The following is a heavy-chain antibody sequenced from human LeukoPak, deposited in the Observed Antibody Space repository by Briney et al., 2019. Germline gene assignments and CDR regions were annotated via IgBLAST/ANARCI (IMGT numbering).Heavy chain of an antibody. CDR1: GYTFTGYY. D-gene: IGHD6-19*01. CDR3: ARSGSGLDY. V-gene: IGHV1-2*02. J-gene: IGHJ4*02. CDR2: INPNSGGT. Sequence: ASVKVSCKASGYTFTGYYMHWVRQAPGQGLEWMGWINPNSGGTNYAQKFQGRVTMTRDSSTSTVYMELSSLRSEDTAVYYCARSGSGLDYWGQGTLVTVSS.